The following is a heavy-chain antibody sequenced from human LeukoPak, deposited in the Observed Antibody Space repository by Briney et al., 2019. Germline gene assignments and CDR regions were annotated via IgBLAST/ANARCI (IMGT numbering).Heavy chain of an antibody. CDR1: GYTFNDYF. CDR2: INSNSGGT. J-gene: IGHJ4*02. Sequence: GASVNVSCKASGYTFNDYFIHWVRQAPGQGLEWMGWINSNSGGTKYPQKFQGRVTMARDTSISIAYMELSSLRSDDTAIYYCARGRGGVNDSPADYWGQGTLVTVSS. V-gene: IGHV1-2*02. D-gene: IGHD5/OR15-5a*01. CDR3: ARGRGGVNDSPADY.